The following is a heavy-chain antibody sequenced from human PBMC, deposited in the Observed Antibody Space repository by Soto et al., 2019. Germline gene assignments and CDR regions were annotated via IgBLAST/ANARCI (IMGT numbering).Heavy chain of an antibody. CDR1: GYTFTSYD. CDR3: ARPYDYVWGSHRQRYYFDY. CDR2: MNPNSGNT. Sequence: GASVKVSCKASGYTFTSYDINWVRQATGQGLEWMGWMNPNSGNTGYAQKFQGRVTITRNTSISTAYMELSSLRSEDTAVYYCARPYDYVWGSHRQRYYFDYWGQGTLVTVSS. V-gene: IGHV1-8*01. J-gene: IGHJ4*02. D-gene: IGHD3-16*02.